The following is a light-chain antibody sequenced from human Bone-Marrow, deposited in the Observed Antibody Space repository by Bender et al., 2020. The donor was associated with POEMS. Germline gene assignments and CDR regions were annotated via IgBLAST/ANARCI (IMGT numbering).Light chain of an antibody. CDR2: EVS. J-gene: IGLJ2*01. Sequence: QSALTQPASVSGSPGQSITISCTGTSSDIGKSNLVSWYQQHPGTAPKLLLYEVSKRPSGISDRFSGSKSGSTASLTISGLQADDEGDYYCCAYAGSRTFVLFGGGTKLTVL. V-gene: IGLV2-23*02. CDR1: SSDIGKSNL. CDR3: CAYAGSRTFVL.